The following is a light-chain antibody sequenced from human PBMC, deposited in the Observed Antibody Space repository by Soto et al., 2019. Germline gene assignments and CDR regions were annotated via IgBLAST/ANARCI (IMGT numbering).Light chain of an antibody. J-gene: IGKJ1*01. Sequence: EIVLTQSPDTLSLSPWERATLSCRASQSVSSNLAWYQQKPGQAPRLLIYGASTRATGIPAGFSGSGSGTEFTLTISSLQSEDFAVYYCQQYNNWPPWTFGQGTKVDIK. CDR3: QQYNNWPPWT. CDR1: QSVSSN. V-gene: IGKV3-15*01. CDR2: GAS.